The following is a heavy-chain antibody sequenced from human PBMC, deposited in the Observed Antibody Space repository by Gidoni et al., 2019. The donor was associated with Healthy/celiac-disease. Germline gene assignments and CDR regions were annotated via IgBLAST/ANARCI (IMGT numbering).Heavy chain of an antibody. D-gene: IGHD6-13*01. Sequence: QVQLVQSGAEVKKPGTSVNVSCKASGGTVSSYAISWVRQAPGQGHVWMGGIIPSFGTANYAQKFQGRVTITADESTSTASMELSSLRSEDTAVYYCARDDQQLVEWNWFDPWGQGTLVTVSS. CDR2: IIPSFGTA. CDR3: ARDDQQLVEWNWFDP. J-gene: IGHJ5*02. V-gene: IGHV1-69*01. CDR1: GGTVSSYA.